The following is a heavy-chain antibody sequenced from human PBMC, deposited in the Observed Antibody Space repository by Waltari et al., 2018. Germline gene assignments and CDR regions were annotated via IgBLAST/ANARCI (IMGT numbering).Heavy chain of an antibody. CDR3: ARDPGPIVGAPDY. D-gene: IGHD1-26*01. J-gene: IGHJ4*02. Sequence: QVQLVQSGTEVKKPGASVKVSCQASGYSFTDYPLHWVRQTPGQGLWWLGWINPKNGDTGYAQNFLGRVTMTRDTSINTVYMDLSGLRSDDTAVFYCARDPGPIVGAPDYWGQGTLVTVSS. V-gene: IGHV1-2*02. CDR1: GYSFTDYP. CDR2: INPKNGDT.